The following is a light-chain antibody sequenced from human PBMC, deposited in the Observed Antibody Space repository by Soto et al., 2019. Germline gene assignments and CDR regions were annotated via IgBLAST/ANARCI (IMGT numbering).Light chain of an antibody. CDR1: QSLNSNF. Sequence: EIVLTQSPGTLSLSPGESATLSCRASQSLNSNFLAWYQQKPGQAPRLLVYAVSSRATGIPDRFSGSASGTVFTLTISRLEPEDFAVYYCQQYDTSPPRDTFGQGTKLEIK. V-gene: IGKV3-20*01. CDR2: AVS. J-gene: IGKJ2*01. CDR3: QQYDTSPPRDT.